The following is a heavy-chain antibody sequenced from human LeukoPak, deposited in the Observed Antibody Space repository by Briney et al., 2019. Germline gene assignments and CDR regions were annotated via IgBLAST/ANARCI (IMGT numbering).Heavy chain of an antibody. CDR1: GYTFTSYT. CDR2: INAGDGDT. Sequence: ASVKVSCKASGYTFTSYTLHWVRQAPGQRLEWLGWINAGDGDTHYSQQLQGRVTITRDTSASTVYMELSSLRSEDMAVYYCARSLVGEHLDYWGQGTLVTVSS. J-gene: IGHJ4*02. V-gene: IGHV1-3*03. CDR3: ARSLVGEHLDY. D-gene: IGHD3-10*01.